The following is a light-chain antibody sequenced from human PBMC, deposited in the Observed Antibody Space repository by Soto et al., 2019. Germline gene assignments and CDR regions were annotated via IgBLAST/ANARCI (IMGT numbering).Light chain of an antibody. CDR2: EVS. Sequence: QSALTQPASVSGSPGQSITISCTGTSSDVGGYNYVSWYQQHPGKAPKLMIYEVSNRPSGVSNRFSGSKSGNTASLSISGLQAEDEAEYYCSSYTSNSTRVFGTGTKLTVL. V-gene: IGLV2-14*01. J-gene: IGLJ1*01. CDR3: SSYTSNSTRV. CDR1: SSDVGGYNY.